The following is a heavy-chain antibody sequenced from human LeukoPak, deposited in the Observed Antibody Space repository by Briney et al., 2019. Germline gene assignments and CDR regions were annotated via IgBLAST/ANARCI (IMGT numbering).Heavy chain of an antibody. J-gene: IGHJ6*02. CDR2: ISWNSGSI. CDR1: GFTFDDYA. Sequence: GGSLRLSCAASGFTFDDYAMHWVRQAPGKGLEWVSGISWNSGSIGYADPVKGRFTISRDNAKNSLYLQMNSLRAEDTALYYCAKDLGDYYGMDVWGQGTAVTVSS. CDR3: AKDLGDYYGMDV. V-gene: IGHV3-9*01.